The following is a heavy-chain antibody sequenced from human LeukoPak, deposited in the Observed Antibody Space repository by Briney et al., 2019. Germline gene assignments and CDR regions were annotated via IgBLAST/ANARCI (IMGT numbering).Heavy chain of an antibody. CDR1: GFTFSDYY. J-gene: IGHJ4*02. CDR3: ARDFLARYSSGWPGPY. D-gene: IGHD6-19*01. CDR2: ISSSGSTI. Sequence: PGGSLRLSCTASGFTFSDYYMSWIRQAPGKGLEWVSYISSSGSTIYYADSVKGRFTISRDNAKNSLYLQMNSLRAEDTAVYYCARDFLARYSSGWPGPYWGQGTLVTVSS. V-gene: IGHV3-11*01.